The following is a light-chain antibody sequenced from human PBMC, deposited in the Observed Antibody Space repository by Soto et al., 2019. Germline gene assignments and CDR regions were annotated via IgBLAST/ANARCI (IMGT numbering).Light chain of an antibody. CDR3: SSYTGSTTPYVL. CDR2: EVS. CDR1: STDVGGYNY. J-gene: IGLJ2*01. V-gene: IGLV2-14*01. Sequence: QSALTQPASVSGSPGQSITISCTGTSTDVGGYNYVSWYQQHPGKAPKLMIYEVSNRPSGVSNRFSGSKSGNTASLTISGLQAEDEADYYCSSYTGSTTPYVLFGGGTKVTVL.